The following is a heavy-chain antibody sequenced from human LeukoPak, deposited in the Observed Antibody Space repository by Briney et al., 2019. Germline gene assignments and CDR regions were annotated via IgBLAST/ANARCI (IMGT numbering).Heavy chain of an antibody. D-gene: IGHD3-3*01. Sequence: PGGSLRLSCAASGFTFSSYAMSWVRQAPGKGLEWVANINQDGSEKYYVDSVKGRFTISRDNAKSSLYLQMNSLRAEDTAVYYCARDQRFWSYYFDYWGQGTQVTVSS. V-gene: IGHV3-7*01. CDR2: INQDGSEK. CDR1: GFTFSSYA. J-gene: IGHJ4*02. CDR3: ARDQRFWSYYFDY.